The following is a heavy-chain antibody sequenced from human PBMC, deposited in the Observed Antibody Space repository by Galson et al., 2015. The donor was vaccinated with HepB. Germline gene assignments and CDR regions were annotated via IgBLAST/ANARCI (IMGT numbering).Heavy chain of an antibody. V-gene: IGHV1-69*04. Sequence: SVKVSCKASGGTFSSYAISWVRQAPGQGLEWMGRIIPILGIANYAQKFQGRVTITADKSTSTAYMELSSLRSEDTAVYYCASNRMSGYSYGSSYGYWGQGTLVTVSS. CDR2: IIPILGIA. CDR1: GGTFSSYA. J-gene: IGHJ4*02. D-gene: IGHD5-18*01. CDR3: ASNRMSGYSYGSSYGY.